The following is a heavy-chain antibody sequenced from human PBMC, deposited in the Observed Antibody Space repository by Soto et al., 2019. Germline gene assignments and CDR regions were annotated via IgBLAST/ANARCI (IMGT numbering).Heavy chain of an antibody. V-gene: IGHV2-5*02. D-gene: IGHD2-15*01. CDR3: VRSRRLCDGGLCYYSWFDP. CDR1: GFSLTTSEMG. Sequence: QITLKESGPTLVKPTQTLTLTCTFSGFSLTTSEMGVGWIRQPPGRALEWLALIYWDDDKRYSPSLKSRLTITKDTAKNQVVLTMTNMDPVDTATYYCVRSRRLCDGGLCYYSWFDPWGQGALVTVSS. CDR2: IYWDDDK. J-gene: IGHJ5*02.